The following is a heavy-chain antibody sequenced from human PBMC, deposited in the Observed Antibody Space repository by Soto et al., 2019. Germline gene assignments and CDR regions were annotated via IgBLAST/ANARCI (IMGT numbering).Heavy chain of an antibody. CDR1: GGSISSYY. Sequence: SETLSLTCTVSGGSISSYYWSWIRQPPGKGLEWIGYIYYSGSTNYNPSLKSRVTISVDTSKNQFSLKLSSVTAADTAVYYCASSYYYGSGSYGYWGQGTQVTVSS. D-gene: IGHD3-10*01. V-gene: IGHV4-59*01. CDR3: ASSYYYGSGSYGY. CDR2: IYYSGST. J-gene: IGHJ4*02.